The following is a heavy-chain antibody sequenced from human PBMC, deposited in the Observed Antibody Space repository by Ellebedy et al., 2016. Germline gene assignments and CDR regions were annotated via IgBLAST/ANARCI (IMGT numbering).Heavy chain of an antibody. CDR1: GDSVTGYY. Sequence: GSLRLXXTYSGDSVTGYYWSWIRQPPGKGLEWIGYIYYSGSTNYNPSLKSRVSISVDTSKNQFSLKLNSVTAADTAMYYCARGGGTFDYWGQGTPVTVSS. CDR3: ARGGGTFDY. CDR2: IYYSGST. V-gene: IGHV4-59*02. J-gene: IGHJ4*02. D-gene: IGHD1-26*01.